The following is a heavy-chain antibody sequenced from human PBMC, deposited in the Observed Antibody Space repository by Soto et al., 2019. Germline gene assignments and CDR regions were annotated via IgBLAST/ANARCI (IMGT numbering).Heavy chain of an antibody. J-gene: IGHJ4*02. CDR3: ARTYYYDSSGYYGADY. V-gene: IGHV1-18*01. Sequence: ASVKVSCKASGYTFTSYGISWVRQAPGQGLEWMGWISAYNGNTNYAQKLQGRVTMTTDTSTSTAYMELRSLRSDDTAVYYCARTYYYDSSGYYGADYWGQGTLVTVSS. CDR2: ISAYNGNT. D-gene: IGHD3-22*01. CDR1: GYTFTSYG.